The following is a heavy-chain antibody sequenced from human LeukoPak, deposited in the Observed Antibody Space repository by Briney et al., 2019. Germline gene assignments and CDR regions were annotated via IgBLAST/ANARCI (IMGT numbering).Heavy chain of an antibody. Sequence: PSETLSLTCTVSGGSISSSSYYWGWIRQPPGKGLEWIGSIYYSGSTYYNPSLKSRVTISVDTSKNQFSLKLSSVTAADTAVYYCASYCSGGSCQAYFDYWGQGTLVTVSS. J-gene: IGHJ4*02. CDR2: IYYSGST. V-gene: IGHV4-39*01. CDR1: GGSISSSSYY. D-gene: IGHD2-15*01. CDR3: ASYCSGGSCQAYFDY.